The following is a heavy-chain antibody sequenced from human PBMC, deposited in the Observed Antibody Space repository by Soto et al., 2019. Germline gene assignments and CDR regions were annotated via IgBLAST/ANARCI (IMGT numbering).Heavy chain of an antibody. Sequence: GGSLRLSCTASGFTFGDYAMSWVRQAPGEGLEWVGFIRSKAYGGTTEYAASVKGRFTISRDDSKSIAYLQVNSLKTEDTAVYYCTRDHGDPYFDYWGQGTLVTAPQ. V-gene: IGHV3-49*04. CDR1: GFTFGDYA. J-gene: IGHJ4*02. CDR2: IRSKAYGGTT. D-gene: IGHD4-17*01. CDR3: TRDHGDPYFDY.